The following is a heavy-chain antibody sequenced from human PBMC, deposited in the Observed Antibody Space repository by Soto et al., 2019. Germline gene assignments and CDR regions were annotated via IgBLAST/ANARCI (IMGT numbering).Heavy chain of an antibody. CDR2: IYYSGST. CDR3: ARSVFP. Sequence: QVQLQESGPGLVKPSQTLSLTCTVSGGSISSGGYYWNWIRQHPGKGLEWIGYIYYSGSTYYNPTLKSRVTISVDTSKNQLTLRLNPVTAADIAVYYCARSVFPWGQGTLVTGSP. V-gene: IGHV4-31*03. J-gene: IGHJ5*02. CDR1: GGSISSGGYY.